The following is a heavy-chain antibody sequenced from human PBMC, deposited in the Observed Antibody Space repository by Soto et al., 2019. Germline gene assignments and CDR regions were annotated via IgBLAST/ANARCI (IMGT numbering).Heavy chain of an antibody. Sequence: EVQLVESGGGLVKPAGSLRLSCAASGFTFSTFTMNWVRQAPGKGLEWVSSISSGSSYIYYPDSVRGRFAISRDNAKNSLYRQINSLRAEDTDVYYWARGYCSSNSWHPYYFDYWGHGTLVAVSS. V-gene: IGHV3-21*04. J-gene: IGHJ4*01. CDR3: ARGYCSSNSWHPYYFDY. CDR1: GFTFSTFT. CDR2: ISSGSSYI. D-gene: IGHD2-2*01.